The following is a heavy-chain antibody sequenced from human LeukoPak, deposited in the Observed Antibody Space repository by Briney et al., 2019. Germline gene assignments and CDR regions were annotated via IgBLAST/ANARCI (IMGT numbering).Heavy chain of an antibody. CDR1: GDSISSYY. CDR3: ARGARKQLLGYYFDY. CDR2: IYYSGST. J-gene: IGHJ4*02. V-gene: IGHV4-59*01. D-gene: IGHD6-6*01. Sequence: SETLSLTCTVSGDSISSYYWSWIRQPPGKGLEWIGYIYYSGSTNYNPSLKSRVTISVDTSKNQFSLKLSSVTAADTAVYYCARGARKQLLGYYFDYWGQGTLVTVSS.